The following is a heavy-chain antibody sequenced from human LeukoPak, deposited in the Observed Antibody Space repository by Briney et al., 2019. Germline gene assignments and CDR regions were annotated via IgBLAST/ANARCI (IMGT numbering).Heavy chain of an antibody. Sequence: KPSETLSLTCTVSGASFSSYYWSWLRQPPGKGLEWIAYIFYNGNTKYNPSLKSRVTISVDTSKNQFSLKLSSVTAADTAVYYCARAPYDFWSGYYGGLYFDYWGQGTLVTVSS. D-gene: IGHD3-3*01. CDR3: ARAPYDFWSGYYGGLYFDY. CDR1: GASFSSYY. CDR2: IFYNGNT. V-gene: IGHV4-59*12. J-gene: IGHJ4*02.